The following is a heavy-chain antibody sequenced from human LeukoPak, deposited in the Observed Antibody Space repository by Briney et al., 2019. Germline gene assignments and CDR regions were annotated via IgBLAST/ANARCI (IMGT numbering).Heavy chain of an antibody. CDR2: ISWNSGSI. J-gene: IGHJ3*02. D-gene: IGHD3-16*01. CDR3: ARVGGHNAFDI. Sequence: GGSLRLSCAASGFTFDDYAMHWVRQAPGKGLEWVSGISWNSGSIGYADSVKGRFTISRDNAKNSLYLQMNSLRAEDTAVYYCARVGGHNAFDIWGQGTMVTVSS. CDR1: GFTFDDYA. V-gene: IGHV3-9*01.